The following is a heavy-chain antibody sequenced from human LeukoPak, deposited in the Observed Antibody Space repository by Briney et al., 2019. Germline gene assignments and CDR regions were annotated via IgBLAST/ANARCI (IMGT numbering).Heavy chain of an antibody. CDR1: GFTVSSNY. D-gene: IGHD4-17*01. J-gene: IGHJ4*02. CDR3: ALGRWSTVTYNHY. Sequence: GGSLRLSCAASGFTVSSNYMSWVRQAPGKGLEWVSVIYSGGNTYYADSVKGRFTISRDNSKNTLYLQMNSLRAEDTAVYYCALGRWSTVTYNHYWGQGTLVTVSS. CDR2: IYSGGNT. V-gene: IGHV3-53*05.